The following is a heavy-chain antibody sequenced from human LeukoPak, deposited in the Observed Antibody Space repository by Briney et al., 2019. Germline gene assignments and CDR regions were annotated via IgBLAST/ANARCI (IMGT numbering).Heavy chain of an antibody. CDR3: AKDRYYYDSSGYFSAFDI. Sequence: GGSLRLSCAASGFTFSSYGMSWVRQAPGKGLEWVSAISGSGGSTYYADSVKSRFTISRDNSKNTLYLQMNSLRAEDTAVYYCAKDRYYYDSSGYFSAFDIWGQGTMVTVSS. V-gene: IGHV3-23*01. J-gene: IGHJ3*02. CDR1: GFTFSSYG. D-gene: IGHD3-22*01. CDR2: ISGSGGST.